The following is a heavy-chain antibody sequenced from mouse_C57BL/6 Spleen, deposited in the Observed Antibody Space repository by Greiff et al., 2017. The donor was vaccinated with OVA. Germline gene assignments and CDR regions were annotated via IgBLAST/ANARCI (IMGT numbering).Heavy chain of an antibody. CDR1: GYTFTDYY. CDR3: ARLIGYSYFDY. D-gene: IGHD2-3*01. Sequence: EVQLQQSGPELVKPGASVKISCKASGYTFTDYYMNWVKQSHGKSLEWIGDINPNNGGTSYNQKFKGKATLTVDKSSSTAYMELRSLTSEDSAVYYCARLIGYSYFDYWGQGTTLTVSS. CDR2: INPNNGGT. J-gene: IGHJ2*01. V-gene: IGHV1-26*01.